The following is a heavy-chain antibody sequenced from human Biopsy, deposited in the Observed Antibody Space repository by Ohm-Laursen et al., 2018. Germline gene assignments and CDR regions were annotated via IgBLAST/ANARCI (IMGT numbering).Heavy chain of an antibody. CDR2: INTSGGSK. CDR3: AKPADAYGSEFYFDY. D-gene: IGHD4-17*01. Sequence: GSLRLSCSASGFTFGSYAMTWVRQAPGKGLEWVSVINTSGGSKHYAVSVKGRFTISRDNSKNTLYLRMNSLRAEDTAVYYCAKPADAYGSEFYFDYWGQGTLVTVSS. CDR1: GFTFGSYA. J-gene: IGHJ4*02. V-gene: IGHV3-23*01.